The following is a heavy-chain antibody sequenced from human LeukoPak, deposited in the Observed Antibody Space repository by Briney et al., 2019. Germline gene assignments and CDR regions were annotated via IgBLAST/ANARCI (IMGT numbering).Heavy chain of an antibody. CDR2: ISRSGGST. Sequence: GGSLRLSCAASGFTFSSYAMSWLRQAPGKGLKWVSVISRSGGSTYYDDSVKGRFTISRDNSKNTLYLQMNSLRAEDTAVYYCANHYGCNPKYYFDYWGQGTLVTVSS. V-gene: IGHV3-23*01. J-gene: IGHJ4*02. CDR3: ANHYGCNPKYYFDY. D-gene: IGHD4-23*01. CDR1: GFTFSSYA.